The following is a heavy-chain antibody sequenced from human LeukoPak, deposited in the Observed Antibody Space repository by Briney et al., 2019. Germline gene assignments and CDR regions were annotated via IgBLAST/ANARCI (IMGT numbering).Heavy chain of an antibody. V-gene: IGHV3-23*01. Sequence: PGGSLRLSCAASGFTFSSYGMSWVRQAPGKGVEWVSSISGSGDEIYYADSVKGRFTISRDNSKNTLHLQMNSLRADDSAVYYCAKGRYTKPQYLREHWGQGTLVTVSS. CDR1: GFTFSSYG. CDR3: AKGRYTKPQYLREH. D-gene: IGHD3-16*02. J-gene: IGHJ4*02. CDR2: ISGSGDEI.